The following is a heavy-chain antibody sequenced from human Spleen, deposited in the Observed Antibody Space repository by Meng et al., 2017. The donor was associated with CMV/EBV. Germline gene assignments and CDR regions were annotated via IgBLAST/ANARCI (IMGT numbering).Heavy chain of an antibody. CDR3: ATSGPYYYYGMDV. J-gene: IGHJ6*02. CDR1: GFTFSSYS. Sequence: GESLKISCAASGFTFSSYSMNWVRQAPGKGLEWVSYISSSSSTIYYADSVKGRFTISRDNAKNSLYLQMNCLRAEDTAVYYCATSGPYYYYGMDVWGQGTTVTVSS. CDR2: ISSSSSTI. V-gene: IGHV3-48*04. D-gene: IGHD1-26*01.